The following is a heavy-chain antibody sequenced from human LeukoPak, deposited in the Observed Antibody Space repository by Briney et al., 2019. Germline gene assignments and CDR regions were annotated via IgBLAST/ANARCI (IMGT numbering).Heavy chain of an antibody. V-gene: IGHV4-38-2*01. D-gene: IGHD4-11*01. CDR1: GYSISSGYY. CDR2: IYHSGST. CDR3: ARRYSNYFFDY. Sequence: SETLSLTCAASGYSISSGYYWAWIRQPPGEGLEWIGNIYHSGSTYYNPSLKSRVTISVDTSKNQFSLKLSSVTAADTAVYYCARRYSNYFFDYWGQGTLVTVSS. J-gene: IGHJ4*02.